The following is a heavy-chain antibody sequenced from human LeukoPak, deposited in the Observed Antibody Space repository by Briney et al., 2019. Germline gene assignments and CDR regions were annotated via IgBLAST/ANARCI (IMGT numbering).Heavy chain of an antibody. D-gene: IGHD7-27*01. J-gene: IGHJ4*02. V-gene: IGHV1-2*02. CDR1: GYTFTGYY. Sequence: ASVKVSCKASGYTFTGYYMHWVRQAPGQGLEWMGWINPNSGGTNYAQKFQGRVTMTRDTSISTAYMELSRLRSDDTAVYYCARALNWGYYFDYWGQGTLVTVSS. CDR3: ARALNWGYYFDY. CDR2: INPNSGGT.